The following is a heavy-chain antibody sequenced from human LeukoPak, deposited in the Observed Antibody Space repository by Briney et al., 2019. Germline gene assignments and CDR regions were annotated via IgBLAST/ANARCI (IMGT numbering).Heavy chain of an antibody. Sequence: ASVKVSCKASGYTFTNYAMNWVRQAPGQGLEWMGGINTNTGNPTYAQGFTGRFVFSLDTSVSTAYLQISSLKAEDTAVYYCARGVGDSSGYYARFDYWGQGTLVTVSS. D-gene: IGHD3-22*01. CDR2: INTNTGNP. CDR1: GYTFTNYA. CDR3: ARGVGDSSGYYARFDY. V-gene: IGHV7-4-1*02. J-gene: IGHJ4*02.